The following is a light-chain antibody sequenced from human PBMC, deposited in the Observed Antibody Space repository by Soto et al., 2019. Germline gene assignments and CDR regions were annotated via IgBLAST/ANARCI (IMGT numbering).Light chain of an antibody. J-gene: IGLJ1*01. CDR2: EVS. V-gene: IGLV2-14*01. CDR3: SSYTSSSTLDYV. Sequence: QSALTQPASVSGSPGQSITISCTGTSSDIGGYTFVSWYQQHPGKAPKLMIYEVSYRPSGVSDRFSGSKSGNTASLTITGLQAEDEADYYCSSYTSSSTLDYVFGTGTKLTVL. CDR1: SSDIGGYTF.